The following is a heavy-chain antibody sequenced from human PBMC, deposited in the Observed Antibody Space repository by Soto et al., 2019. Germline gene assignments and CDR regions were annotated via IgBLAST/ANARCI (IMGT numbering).Heavy chain of an antibody. J-gene: IGHJ4*02. D-gene: IGHD1-26*01. CDR3: ARPYSGNYWFDY. CDR1: GGTFSSYA. V-gene: IGHV1-69*13. CDR2: IIPIFGTA. Sequence: SEKVSCKASGGTFSSYAISWVRQAPGQGLEWMGGIIPIFGTANYAQKFQGRVTITADESTSTAYMELSSLRSEDTAVYYFARPYSGNYWFDYWGQGALV.